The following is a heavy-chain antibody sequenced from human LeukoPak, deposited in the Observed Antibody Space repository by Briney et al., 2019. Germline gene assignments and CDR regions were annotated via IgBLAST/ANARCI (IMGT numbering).Heavy chain of an antibody. Sequence: SETLSLTCTVSGGSISSYYWSWIRQPPGKGLEWIGYIYYSGSTYYNPSLKSRVTISVDTSKNQFSLKLSSVTAADTAVYYCARDGKWDHSYGYWGQGTLVTVSS. D-gene: IGHD5-18*01. CDR2: IYYSGST. CDR3: ARDGKWDHSYGY. J-gene: IGHJ4*02. V-gene: IGHV4-59*12. CDR1: GGSISSYY.